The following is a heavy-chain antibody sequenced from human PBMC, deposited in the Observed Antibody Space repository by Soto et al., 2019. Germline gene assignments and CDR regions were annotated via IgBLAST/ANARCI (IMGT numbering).Heavy chain of an antibody. CDR2: MSGNGGRI. CDR1: GFTFSNYA. J-gene: IGHJ4*02. CDR3: VKDPVWRGTGCASFYY. V-gene: IGHV3-23*01. D-gene: IGHD2-8*02. Sequence: EVQLLESGGGLVQPGGSLRLSCAVSGFTFSNYAMTWVRQAPGKGLEWVSVMSGNGGRILYADSVKGPFTISIDNSKNTLYLPMNSLRLEDTAVYYCVKDPVWRGTGCASFYYWGQRTLVTFSS.